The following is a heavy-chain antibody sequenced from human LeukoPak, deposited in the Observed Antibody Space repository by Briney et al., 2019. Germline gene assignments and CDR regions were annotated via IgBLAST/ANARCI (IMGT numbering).Heavy chain of an antibody. V-gene: IGHV3-23*01. CDR3: AKIPAYDYVWGSYRYFDY. D-gene: IGHD3-16*02. CDR2: ISGGGGST. Sequence: GGSLRLSCAASGFTFSNYAMSWVRQAPGKGLEWVSAISGGGGSTYYADSVKGRFTISRDNSKNTLYLQMNTLRAEDTAVYYCAKIPAYDYVWGSYRYFDYWGQGTLVTVSS. J-gene: IGHJ4*02. CDR1: GFTFSNYA.